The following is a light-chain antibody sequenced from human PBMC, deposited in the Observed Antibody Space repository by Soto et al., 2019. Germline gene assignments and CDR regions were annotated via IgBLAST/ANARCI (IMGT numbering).Light chain of an antibody. V-gene: IGKV3-20*01. CDR1: QIVSSSY. CDR3: QQYGSSRT. CDR2: GAS. J-gene: IGKJ1*01. Sequence: EIVLTQSPGTLSLSPGERATLSCRASQIVSSSYLAWYQQKPGQAPRLLIYGASSRATGIPDRFSGSGSGTDFTLTISRLEPEDFAVYYCQQYGSSRTFGQGPKVDIK.